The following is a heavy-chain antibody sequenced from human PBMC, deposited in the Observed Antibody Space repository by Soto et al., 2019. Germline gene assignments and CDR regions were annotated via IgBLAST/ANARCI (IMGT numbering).Heavy chain of an antibody. V-gene: IGHV1-69*02. D-gene: IGHD3-10*01. CDR3: ATSYGSGSRPFDN. CDR2: IIPMVGMS. J-gene: IGHJ5*02. CDR1: GDTFNFYT. Sequence: QVQLVQSGAEVKKPGSSVRVSCKASGDTFNFYTIHWVRQAPGQGLEWLGRIIPMVGMSNYAQRFQGRVTMIADKSTSPVYMQLSSLRSEDTALYYCATSYGSGSRPFDNWGQGTLVSFSS.